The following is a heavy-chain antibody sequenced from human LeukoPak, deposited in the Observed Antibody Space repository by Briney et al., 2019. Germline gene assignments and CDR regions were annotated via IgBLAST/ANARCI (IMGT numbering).Heavy chain of an antibody. CDR1: GGSISSSSYY. CDR3: ATRCCSGGSCYSSAFDI. Sequence: ASETLSLTCTVSGGSISSSSYYWGWIRQPPGKGLEWIGSIYYSGSTYYNPSLKSRVTISVDTSKNQFSLKLSSVTAADTAVYYCATRCCSGGSCYSSAFDIWGQGTMVTVSS. CDR2: IYYSGST. V-gene: IGHV4-39*01. D-gene: IGHD2-15*01. J-gene: IGHJ3*02.